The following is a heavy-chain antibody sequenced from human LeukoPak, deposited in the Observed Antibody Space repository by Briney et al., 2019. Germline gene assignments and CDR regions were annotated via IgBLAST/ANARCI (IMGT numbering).Heavy chain of an antibody. V-gene: IGHV4-59*12. CDR1: GGSISSYY. CDR2: IYYSGST. J-gene: IGHJ6*03. CDR3: ARGRSSMVRGYYYYYMDV. D-gene: IGHD3-10*01. Sequence: PSETLSLTCTVSGGSISSYYWSWIRQPPGKGLEWIGYIYYSGSTNYNPSLKSRVTISVDTSKNQFSLNLSSVTAADTAVYCARGRSSMVRGYYYYYMDVWGKGTTVTISS.